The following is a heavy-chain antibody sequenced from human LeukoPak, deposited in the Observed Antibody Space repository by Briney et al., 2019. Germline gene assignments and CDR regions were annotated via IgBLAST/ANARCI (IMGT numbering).Heavy chain of an antibody. CDR3: AREVLGPRGGFDP. D-gene: IGHD4/OR15-4a*01. Sequence: PGGSLRLSCAASGFTFSSYWMSWVRQAPGKGLEWVANIKQDGSEKYYVDSVKGRFTISRDNAKNSLYLQMNSLRAEDTAVYYCAREVLGPRGGFDPWGQGTLVTVSS. CDR2: IKQDGSEK. J-gene: IGHJ5*02. CDR1: GFTFSSYW. V-gene: IGHV3-7*01.